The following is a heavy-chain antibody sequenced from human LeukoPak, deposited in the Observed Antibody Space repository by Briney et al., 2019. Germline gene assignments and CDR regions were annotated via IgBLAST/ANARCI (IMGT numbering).Heavy chain of an antibody. CDR1: GFTFSSYW. Sequence: PGGSLRLSCAASGFTFSSYWMHWVRQAPGKGLEWVSSISSSSSYIYYADSVKGRFTISRDNAKNSLYLQMNSLRAEDTAVYYCARGFFDYDFWSGYEWWGQGTLVTVSS. CDR2: ISSSSSYI. V-gene: IGHV3-21*01. D-gene: IGHD3-3*01. J-gene: IGHJ4*02. CDR3: ARGFFDYDFWSGYEW.